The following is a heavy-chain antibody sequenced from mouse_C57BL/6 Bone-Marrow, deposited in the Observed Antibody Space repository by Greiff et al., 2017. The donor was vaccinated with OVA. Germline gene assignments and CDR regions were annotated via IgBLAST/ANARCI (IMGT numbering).Heavy chain of an antibody. Sequence: VQLQQPGAALVKPGASVKMSCKASGYTFTSYWITWVKQRPGQGLEWIGDIYPGSGSTNYNEKFKSKATLTVDTSSSTAYMQLSSLTSEDSAVYYCARRYYGSSYWYFDVWGTGTTVTVSS. CDR2: IYPGSGST. CDR3: ARRYYGSSYWYFDV. J-gene: IGHJ1*03. V-gene: IGHV1-55*01. CDR1: GYTFTSYW. D-gene: IGHD1-1*01.